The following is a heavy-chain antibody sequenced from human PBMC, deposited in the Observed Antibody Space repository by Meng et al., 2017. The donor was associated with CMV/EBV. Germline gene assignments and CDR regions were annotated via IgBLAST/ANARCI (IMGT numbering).Heavy chain of an antibody. CDR3: ARIRRGGDWIFDY. Sequence: SGPTLVKPTQTLTLTCSFSGFSLSTNGVRVSWIRQPPGKALEWLERIDWDGDKFYSKSLKTRLTMSKGTSKNQVVLTMTHMDPEDTATYYCARIRRGGDWIFDYWGQGILVTVSS. CDR1: GFSLSTNGVR. D-gene: IGHD2-21*01. J-gene: IGHJ4*02. V-gene: IGHV2-70D*14. CDR2: IDWDGDK.